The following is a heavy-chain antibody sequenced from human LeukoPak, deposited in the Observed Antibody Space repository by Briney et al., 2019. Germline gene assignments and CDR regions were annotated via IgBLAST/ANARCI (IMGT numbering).Heavy chain of an antibody. CDR1: GGSISSSSYY. D-gene: IGHD5-12*01. CDR3: AVATQEFDY. V-gene: IGHV4-61*05. CDR2: IYTSGST. Sequence: SETLSLTCTVSGGSISSSSYYWGWIRQPPGKGLEWIGRIYTSGSTNYNPSLKSRVTMSVDTSKNQFSLKLSSVTAADTAVYYCAVATQEFDYWGQGTLVTVSS. J-gene: IGHJ4*02.